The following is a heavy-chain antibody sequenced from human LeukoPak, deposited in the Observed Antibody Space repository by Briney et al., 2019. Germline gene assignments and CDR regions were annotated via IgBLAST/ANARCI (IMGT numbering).Heavy chain of an antibody. CDR2: IRYDGSNK. Sequence: GGSLRLSCAASGFTFSSYGMHWVRQAPGKGLEWVAFIRYDGSNKYYADSVKGRFTISRDNSKNTLYLQMNSLRAEDTAVYYWAKDRVATMRVGYYFDYWGQGTLVTVSS. D-gene: IGHD5-12*01. J-gene: IGHJ4*02. CDR3: AKDRVATMRVGYYFDY. V-gene: IGHV3-30*02. CDR1: GFTFSSYG.